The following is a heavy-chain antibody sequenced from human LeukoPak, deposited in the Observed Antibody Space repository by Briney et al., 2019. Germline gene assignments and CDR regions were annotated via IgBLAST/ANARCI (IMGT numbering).Heavy chain of an antibody. J-gene: IGHJ5*01. V-gene: IGHV5-51*01. CDR2: IYPDDSDI. CDR1: GYSFTNYW. D-gene: IGHD6-13*01. Sequence: GESLKISCKGSGYSFTNYWIGWVRQMPGKGLEWLGIIYPDDSDIRYSPSFQGQVTISADKSINTAYLQWSSLKASDTAIYYCARRGGGYSAAGPISWFDSWGQGTLVTVSS. CDR3: ARRGGGYSAAGPISWFDS.